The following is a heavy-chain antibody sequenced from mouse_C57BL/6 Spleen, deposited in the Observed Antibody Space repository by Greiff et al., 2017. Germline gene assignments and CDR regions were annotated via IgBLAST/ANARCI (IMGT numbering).Heavy chain of an antibody. V-gene: IGHV1-52*01. D-gene: IGHD1-1*01. CDR1: GYTFTSYW. CDR2: IDPSDSET. CDR3: ARITTVVEGTWFAY. Sequence: QVQLQQPGAELVRPGSSVKLSCKASGYTFTSYWMHWVKQRPIQGLEWIGNIDPSDSETHYNQKFKDKATLTVDKSSSTAYMQLSSLTSEDSAVYYCARITTVVEGTWFAYWGQGTLVTVSA. J-gene: IGHJ3*01.